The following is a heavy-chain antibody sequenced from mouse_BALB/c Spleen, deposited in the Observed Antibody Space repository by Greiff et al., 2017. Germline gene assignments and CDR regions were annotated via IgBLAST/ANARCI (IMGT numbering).Heavy chain of an antibody. V-gene: IGHV5-9-4*01. CDR1: GFTFSSYA. J-gene: IGHJ4*01. CDR2: ISSGGSYT. Sequence: EVQVVESGGGLVKPGGSLKLSCAASGFTFSSYAMSWVRQSPEKRLEWVAEISSGGSYTYYPDTVTGRFTISRDNAKNTLYLEMSSLRSEDTAMYYCARLGEDAMDYWGQGTSVTVSS. D-gene: IGHD4-1*01. CDR3: ARLGEDAMDY.